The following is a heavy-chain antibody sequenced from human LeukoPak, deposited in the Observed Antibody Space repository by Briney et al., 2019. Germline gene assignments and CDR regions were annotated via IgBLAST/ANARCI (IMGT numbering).Heavy chain of an antibody. Sequence: SETLSLTCTVSGGSISNYYWSWIRQPPGKGLEWIGSVYYSGSTYYNPSLKSRVIISVDTSKNQFSLKLNSVTAADTAVYYCARRSFEHSSGYYSRGAYAIWGQGAMVTVSS. J-gene: IGHJ3*02. CDR2: VYYSGST. V-gene: IGHV4-59*05. CDR1: GGSISNYY. D-gene: IGHD3-22*01. CDR3: ARRSFEHSSGYYSRGAYAI.